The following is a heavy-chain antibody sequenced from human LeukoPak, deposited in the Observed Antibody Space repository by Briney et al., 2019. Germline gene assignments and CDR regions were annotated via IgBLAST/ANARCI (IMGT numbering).Heavy chain of an antibody. V-gene: IGHV3-21*01. CDR3: AREDLSTTDFDY. CDR1: GFTFSRYN. CDR2: ISSRSSYI. J-gene: IGHJ4*02. Sequence: PGGSLRLSCAASGFTFSRYNMNWVRQAPGKGLEWVSSISSRSSYIYYADSVKGRFTISRDNAKNSLYLQMNSLRAEDTAVYYCAREDLSTTDFDYWGQGTLVTVSS. D-gene: IGHD5/OR15-5a*01.